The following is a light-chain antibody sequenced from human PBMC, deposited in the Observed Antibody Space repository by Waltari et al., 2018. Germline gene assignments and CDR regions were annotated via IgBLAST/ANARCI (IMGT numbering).Light chain of an antibody. J-gene: IGKJ2*01. CDR2: ATS. CDR1: QTIPTY. V-gene: IGKV1-39*01. CDR3: QQSDAFPYT. Sequence: DIPMTQSPSSLSASVGARVTIACRASQTIPTYLNWYQHKAGEAPNLRIYATSNLESGVPSRFRSSGSETEFTLTISNLQAEDFATYYCQQSDAFPYTFGQGTKLEIK.